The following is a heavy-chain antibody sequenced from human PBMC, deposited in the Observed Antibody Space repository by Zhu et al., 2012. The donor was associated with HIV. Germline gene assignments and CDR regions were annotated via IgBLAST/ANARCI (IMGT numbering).Heavy chain of an antibody. CDR1: GGSFSGYY. D-gene: IGHD2-21*02. V-gene: IGHV4-34*01. Sequence: QVQLQQWGAGLLKPSETLSLTCAVYGGSFSGYYWSWIRQPPGKGLEWIGEINHSGSTNYNPPLKSRVTISVDTSKNQFSLKLSSVTAADTAVYYCATPSPYCGVTAGXEGANLDYWGQGTLVTVXS. J-gene: IGHJ4*02. CDR2: INHSGST. CDR3: ATPSPYCGVTAGXEGANLDY.